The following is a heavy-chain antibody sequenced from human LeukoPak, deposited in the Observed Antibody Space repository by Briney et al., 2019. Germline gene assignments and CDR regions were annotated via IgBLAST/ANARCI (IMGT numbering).Heavy chain of an antibody. CDR3: ARGHDVNTYYDFWSGYPTGSAFDY. J-gene: IGHJ4*02. V-gene: IGHV3-64*01. D-gene: IGHD3-3*01. Sequence: PGGFLRLSCAASGFTFSSYAMHWVRQAPGKGLEYVSAISSNGGSTYYANSVKGRFTISRDNSKNTLYLQMGSLRAEDMAVYYCARGHDVNTYYDFWSGYPTGSAFDYWGQGTLVTVSS. CDR2: ISSNGGST. CDR1: GFTFSSYA.